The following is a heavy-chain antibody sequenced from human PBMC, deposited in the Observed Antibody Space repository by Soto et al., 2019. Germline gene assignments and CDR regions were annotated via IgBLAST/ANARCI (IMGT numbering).Heavy chain of an antibody. CDR1: GFTFSAYG. J-gene: IGHJ4*02. D-gene: IGHD5-12*01. Sequence: GGSLRLSCGASGFTFSAYGMHWVRQAPGKGLEWVAVIWYDGSNKYYADSVKGRFTISRDNSKNTLYLQMNNLRAEDTAVYYCARDPRRDGHNIFDYRGQGSSVIVSS. V-gene: IGHV3-33*01. CDR3: ARDPRRDGHNIFDY. CDR2: IWYDGSNK.